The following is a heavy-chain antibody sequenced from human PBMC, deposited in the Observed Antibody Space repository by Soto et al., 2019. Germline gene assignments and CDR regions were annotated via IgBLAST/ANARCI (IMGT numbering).Heavy chain of an antibody. CDR1: GGSISSGGYY. D-gene: IGHD1-7*01. Sequence: SETLSLTCTVSGGSISSGGYYWSWIRQHPGKGLEWIGYIYYSGSTYYNPSLKSRVTISVDTSKNQFSLKLSSVTAADTAVYYCARGTRYELNWFDPWGQGNLVTVSS. CDR2: IYYSGST. V-gene: IGHV4-31*03. CDR3: ARGTRYELNWFDP. J-gene: IGHJ5*02.